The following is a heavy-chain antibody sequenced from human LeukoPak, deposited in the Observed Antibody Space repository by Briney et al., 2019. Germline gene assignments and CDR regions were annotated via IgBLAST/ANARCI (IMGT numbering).Heavy chain of an antibody. J-gene: IGHJ4*02. Sequence: SETLSLTCTVSGGSYGSNYGIWIPQPPAKGLEYIGYIYYTGATNFNPSLTSRVTISVDTFKNQFSLRSSSVTAAHSAVFFCAKYGNSDWVIDYWGQGTLVTVSS. V-gene: IGHV4-59*08. CDR1: GGSYGSNY. CDR3: AKYGNSDWVIDY. CDR2: IYYTGAT. D-gene: IGHD6-19*01.